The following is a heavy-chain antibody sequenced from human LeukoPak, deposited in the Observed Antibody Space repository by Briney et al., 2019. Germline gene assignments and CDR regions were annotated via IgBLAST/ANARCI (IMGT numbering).Heavy chain of an antibody. CDR3: ARSSTTYYYFDF. D-gene: IGHD2-2*01. J-gene: IGHJ4*02. CDR2: INPTSGGT. V-gene: IGHV1-2*06. CDR1: GYTFTYYY. Sequence: GSSVKVSCKASGYTFTYYYIHWVRQAPGQGLEWMGRINPTSGGTTSAQKFRGRVTMTRDTSINTAYMELSRLRSDDTAVFYCARSSTTYYYFDFWGQGALVTVSS.